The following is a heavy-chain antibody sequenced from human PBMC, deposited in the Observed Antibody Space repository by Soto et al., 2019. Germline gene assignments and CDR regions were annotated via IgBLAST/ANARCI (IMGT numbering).Heavy chain of an antibody. CDR2: ISHDGSYK. CDR3: AKDREGGNDYFDH. Sequence: QVQLVESGGGVVQPGRSLRLSCAASGFTFSAYGMHWVRQAPGRGLEWVAIISHDGSYKAYADSVKGRFTIARDNSKGALYLLLNSLRPDDSALYYCAKDREGGNDYFDHWGQGTQVTVSS. D-gene: IGHD2-15*01. V-gene: IGHV3-30*18. CDR1: GFTFSAYG. J-gene: IGHJ4*02.